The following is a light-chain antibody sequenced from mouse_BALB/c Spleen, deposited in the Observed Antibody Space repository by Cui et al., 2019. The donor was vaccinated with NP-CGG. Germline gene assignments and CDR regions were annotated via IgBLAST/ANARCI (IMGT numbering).Light chain of an antibody. CDR3: ALWYSNHWV. J-gene: IGLJ1*01. V-gene: IGLV1*01. Sequence: HAVVTQDYALTTLSGETVTLTCRSSTGAVTTSNYANWVQEKPDHLFTGLIGGTNNRAPGVPARFSGSLIGDKAALTITGAQTEDEAIYFCALWYSNHWVFGGGTKLTVL. CDR1: TGAVTTSNY. CDR2: GTN.